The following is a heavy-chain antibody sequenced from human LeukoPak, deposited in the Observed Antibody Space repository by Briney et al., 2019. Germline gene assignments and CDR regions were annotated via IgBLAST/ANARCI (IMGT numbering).Heavy chain of an antibody. CDR1: GFSITSVYY. CDR3: ARHIRYYYDSSGYFVC. V-gene: IGHV4-38-2*02. Sequence: SETLSLTCTVSGFSITSVYYWGWIRQPPGKGLEWIGSISHSGTTYYNPSLKSRVTISVDTSKNHFSLKLTSVTAADTAVYYCARHIRYYYDSSGYFVCWGQGTLVTVSS. CDR2: ISHSGTT. D-gene: IGHD3-22*01. J-gene: IGHJ4*02.